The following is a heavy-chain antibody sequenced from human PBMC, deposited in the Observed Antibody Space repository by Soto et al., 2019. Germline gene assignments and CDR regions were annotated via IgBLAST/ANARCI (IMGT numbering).Heavy chain of an antibody. CDR3: ARVRSGGSGYFDY. V-gene: IGHV3-21*01. D-gene: IGHD2-15*01. CDR2: ISDTSSHI. Sequence: EVQLVESGGGLVKPGGALRLSGAASGFTFSIYTMTWVRQAPGKGREWVSSISDTSSHIYYSDSVKGRFTVSRDNAKNSLYLQVNSLRAEDTAVYYCARVRSGGSGYFDYWGQGTLVTVSS. CDR1: GFTFSIYT. J-gene: IGHJ4*02.